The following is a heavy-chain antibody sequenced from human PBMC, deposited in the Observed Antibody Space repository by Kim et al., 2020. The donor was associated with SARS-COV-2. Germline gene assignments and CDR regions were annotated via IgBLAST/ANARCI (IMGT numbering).Heavy chain of an antibody. V-gene: IGHV3-33*03. D-gene: IGHD1-26*01. CDR3: AKDRSTRSLSLGPVDY. J-gene: IGHJ4*02. Sequence: GGSLRLSCAASGFTFSSFGMHWVRQAPGKGLEWVAAIWNDESNKYYADSVKGRFTISRDNSKNTLFLQMNSLRAEDMAVYYCAKDRSTRSLSLGPVDYWGQGTLVTVSS. CDR2: IWNDESNK. CDR1: GFTFSSFG.